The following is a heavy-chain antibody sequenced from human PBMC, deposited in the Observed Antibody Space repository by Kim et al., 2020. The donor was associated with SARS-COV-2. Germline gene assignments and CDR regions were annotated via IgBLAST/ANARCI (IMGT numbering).Heavy chain of an antibody. CDR3: ARDRVATMVPYYYYYGMDV. J-gene: IGHJ6*02. D-gene: IGHD5-12*01. Sequence: GGSLRLSCAASGFTFSSYGMHWVRQAPGKGLEWVAVISYDGSNKYYADSVKGRFTISRDNSKNTLYLQMNSLRAEDTAVYYCARDRVATMVPYYYYYGMDVWGQGTTVTVSS. CDR1: GFTFSSYG. V-gene: IGHV3-33*05. CDR2: ISYDGSNK.